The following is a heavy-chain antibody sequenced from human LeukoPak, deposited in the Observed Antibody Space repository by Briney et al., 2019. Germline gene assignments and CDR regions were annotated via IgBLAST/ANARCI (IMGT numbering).Heavy chain of an antibody. D-gene: IGHD6-13*01. J-gene: IGHJ5*02. CDR2: INHRGST. V-gene: IGHV4-34*01. CDR3: ARGPQQQLVLWFDP. Sequence: SDPLSLTSAVYDGSFSGYYWSWLRPPPVTGLQWIGAINHRGSTKYHPSLKSRVTISVDTPKNQFSLKLSSVTAADTAVYYCARGPQQQLVLWFDPWGQGSLVIVSS. CDR1: DGSFSGYY.